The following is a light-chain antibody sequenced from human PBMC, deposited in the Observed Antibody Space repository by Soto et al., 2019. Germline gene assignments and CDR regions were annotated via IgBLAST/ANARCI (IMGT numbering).Light chain of an antibody. J-gene: IGLJ1*01. CDR1: SSDVGGYNY. V-gene: IGLV2-8*01. Sequence: QSVLTQPPSASGSPGQSVTISCTGTSSDVGGYNYVSWYQQHPGKAPKLMIYDVSKRPSGVPDRFSGSKSGNTASLTVSGLQAEEEAAYSCSSYAGTHIVFGTGTKVTVL. CDR3: SSYAGTHIV. CDR2: DVS.